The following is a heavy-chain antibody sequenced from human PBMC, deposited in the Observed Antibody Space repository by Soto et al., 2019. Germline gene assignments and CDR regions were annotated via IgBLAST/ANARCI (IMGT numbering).Heavy chain of an antibody. CDR1: GGTFSSFA. Sequence: QVQLVQSGAEVKKPGSSVNVSCKASGGTFSSFAFSWVRQAPGQGLAWMGDIIPIFGRTHYAQKFQGRVTITADESTFTAYMELSSLTSDDTAVYYCARGDTHQLLRGWFDPWGQGTLVIVSS. D-gene: IGHD2-2*01. J-gene: IGHJ5*02. CDR3: ARGDTHQLLRGWFDP. CDR2: IIPIFGRT. V-gene: IGHV1-69*01.